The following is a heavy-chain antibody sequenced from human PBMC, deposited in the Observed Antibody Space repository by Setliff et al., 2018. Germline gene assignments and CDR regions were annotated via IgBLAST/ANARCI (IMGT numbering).Heavy chain of an antibody. Sequence: GESLKLSCKASGYIFTNYWIGWVRQMLGKGLEWMGVIYPGDSDTRYSPSFQGQVTISADKSINTAYLQWSSLKASDTAIYYCTRHEDRNKCTSSSCYRENDAFDVWGQGAMVTVSS. CDR3: TRHEDRNKCTSSSCYRENDAFDV. D-gene: IGHD2-2*01. CDR1: GYIFTNYW. V-gene: IGHV5-51*01. CDR2: IYPGDSDT. J-gene: IGHJ3*01.